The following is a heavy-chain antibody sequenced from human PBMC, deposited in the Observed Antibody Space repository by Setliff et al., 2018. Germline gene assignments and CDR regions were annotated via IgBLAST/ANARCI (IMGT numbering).Heavy chain of an antibody. CDR3: ARLDGAAAGELDY. V-gene: IGHV4-4*07. CDR2: IYIGGSA. D-gene: IGHD6-13*01. Sequence: SDTLSLTCTVSGGSISSYYWSWIRQPAGKGLEWIGHIYIGGSANYNPSLKSRVTMSIDTSKNQFSLKLNSVTAADMAVYYCARLDGAAAGELDYWGQGTLVTVSS. CDR1: GGSISSYY. J-gene: IGHJ4*02.